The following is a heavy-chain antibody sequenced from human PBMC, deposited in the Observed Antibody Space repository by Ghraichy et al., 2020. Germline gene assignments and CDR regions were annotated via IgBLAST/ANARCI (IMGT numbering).Heavy chain of an antibody. CDR1: GFTFNTYA. CDR2: ISGSGGTT. Sequence: GGSLRLSCAASGFTFNTYAMYWVRQAPGKGLEWVSAISGSGGTTYYADSVKGRFTISRDNSKNTLYLQMNTLRAEDTAVYFCAKGGDCSSTSCYTDYWGQGTLVTVSS. J-gene: IGHJ4*02. CDR3: AKGGDCSSTSCYTDY. D-gene: IGHD2-2*02. V-gene: IGHV3-23*01.